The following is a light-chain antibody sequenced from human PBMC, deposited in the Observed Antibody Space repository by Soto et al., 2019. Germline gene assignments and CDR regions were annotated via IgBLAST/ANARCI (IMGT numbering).Light chain of an antibody. CDR1: SGHSSYA. Sequence: QLVLTQSPSASASLGASVKLTCTLSSGHSSYAIAWHQQQPEKGPRYLMKLNSDGSHRKGDGIPDRFSGSSSGAERYLTISSLQSVDEADYYCQTWGTGMVFGGGTTVTVL. CDR2: LNSDGSH. CDR3: QTWGTGMV. V-gene: IGLV4-69*01. J-gene: IGLJ3*02.